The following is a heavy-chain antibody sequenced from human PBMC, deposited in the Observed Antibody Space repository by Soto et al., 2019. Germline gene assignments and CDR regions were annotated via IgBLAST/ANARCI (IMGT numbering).Heavy chain of an antibody. CDR3: SMSIVVVPALDY. CDR2: INAGNGNT. D-gene: IGHD2-21*02. CDR1: GYTFTSYA. J-gene: IGHJ4*02. V-gene: IGHV1-3*05. Sequence: QVKLVQSGAEEKKPGASVKVSCKASGYTFTSYAMHWVRQAPGQRLEWMGWINAGNGNTKYSQKFQGRVTITRYTSASTAYMELSSLRSEDTAVYYCSMSIVVVPALDYWGKGTLVTVSS.